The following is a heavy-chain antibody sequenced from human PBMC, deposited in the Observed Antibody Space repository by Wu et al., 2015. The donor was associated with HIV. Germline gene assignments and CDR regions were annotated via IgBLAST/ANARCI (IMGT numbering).Heavy chain of an antibody. D-gene: IGHD6-19*01. J-gene: IGHJ5*02. CDR3: ARDGPIAVAGTGWFDP. V-gene: IGHV1-2*02. CDR1: GYTFTGYY. CDR2: INPNSGGT. Sequence: QVQLVQSGAEVKKPGASVKVSCKASGYTFTGYYMHWVRQAPGQGLEWMGWINPNSGGTNYAQKFQGRVTMTRDTSISTAYMELSRLRSDDTAVYYCARDGPIAVAGTGWFDPWGQGTLVTVSS.